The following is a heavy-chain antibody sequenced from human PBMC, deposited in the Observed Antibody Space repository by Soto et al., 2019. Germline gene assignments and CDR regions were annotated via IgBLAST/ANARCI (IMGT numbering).Heavy chain of an antibody. CDR2: ISYDGSNK. D-gene: IGHD2-8*01. V-gene: IGHV3-30-3*01. CDR1: GFTFSSYA. CDR3: ARERGYCTNGVCYKGIFDY. Sequence: QVQLVESGGGVVQPGRSLRLSCAASGFTFSSYAMHWVRQAPGKGLEWVAVISYDGSNKYYADSVKGRFTISRDNSKNTLYLQMNSLRAEDTAVYYCARERGYCTNGVCYKGIFDYWGQGTLVTVSS. J-gene: IGHJ4*02.